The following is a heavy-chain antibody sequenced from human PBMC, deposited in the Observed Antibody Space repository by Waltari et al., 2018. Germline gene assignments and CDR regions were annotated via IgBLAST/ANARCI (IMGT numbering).Heavy chain of an antibody. CDR1: GGSVSSDW. D-gene: IGHD1-1*01. Sequence: QVQLQESGPGLVKPSETLSLTCKVSGGSVSSDWWSWLRQSPGKGLEWVAIVSNSGNFDYNPSLRSRATISMDTSKNQFSLKLTSVTAADTAVYYCARHILECGRFCHIGWWDYWGQGALVSVSS. J-gene: IGHJ4*02. V-gene: IGHV4-59*08. CDR2: VSNSGNF. CDR3: ARHILECGRFCHIGWWDY.